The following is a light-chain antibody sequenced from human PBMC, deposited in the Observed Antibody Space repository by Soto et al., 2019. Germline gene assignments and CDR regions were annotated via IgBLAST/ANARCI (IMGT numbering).Light chain of an antibody. CDR1: SSDVGGYNY. CDR3: SSYTSSSTNYV. CDR2: EVS. V-gene: IGLV2-14*01. Sequence: QSALTQPASVSGSLGQSITISCTGTSSDVGGYNYVSWYQQHPGKAPKLMIYEVSNRPSGVSNRFSGSKSGNTASLTISGLQAEDEADYYCSSYTSSSTNYVFGTGNKLTVL. J-gene: IGLJ1*01.